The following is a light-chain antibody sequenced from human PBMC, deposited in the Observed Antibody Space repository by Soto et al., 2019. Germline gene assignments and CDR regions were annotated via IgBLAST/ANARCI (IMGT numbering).Light chain of an antibody. CDR2: EVS. CDR3: QSYDSSLSGWV. CDR1: STDFVSYNR. Sequence: QSALTQPPSVSGSPGQSVTISCTGTSTDFVSYNRVSWYQQPPGTAPKLMIYEVSKRPSGVPDRFSGSKSGNTASLTISGLQAADEADYYCQSYDSSLSGWVFGGGTKLTVL. J-gene: IGLJ3*02. V-gene: IGLV2-18*02.